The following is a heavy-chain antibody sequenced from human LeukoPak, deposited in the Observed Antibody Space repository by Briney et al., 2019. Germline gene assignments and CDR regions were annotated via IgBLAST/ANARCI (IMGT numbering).Heavy chain of an antibody. CDR3: ARERTNYGGIDY. CDR2: IFYSGST. CDR1: GGSISTSNYY. V-gene: IGHV4-39*07. D-gene: IGHD1-7*01. Sequence: SETLSLTCTVSGGSISTSNYYWGWIRQPPGKGLEWIGNIFYSGSTYYSPSLKSRVTISLDTSRNQFSLKLTSVTAADTAVYYCARERTNYGGIDYWGQGTLVTVSS. J-gene: IGHJ4*02.